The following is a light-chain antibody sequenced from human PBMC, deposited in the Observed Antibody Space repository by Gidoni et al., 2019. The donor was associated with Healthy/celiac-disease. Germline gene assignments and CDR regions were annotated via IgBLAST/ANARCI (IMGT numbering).Light chain of an antibody. Sequence: QLVLTQSPSASASLGASVKLTCTLRSGHSSYAIEWHQQQPPDRFSGSSSGAERYLTISSLQSEDEADYYCQTWGTGNVVFGGGTKLTVL. J-gene: IGLJ2*01. CDR1: SG. CDR2: WHQ. CDR3: QTWGTGNVV. V-gene: IGLV4-69*01.